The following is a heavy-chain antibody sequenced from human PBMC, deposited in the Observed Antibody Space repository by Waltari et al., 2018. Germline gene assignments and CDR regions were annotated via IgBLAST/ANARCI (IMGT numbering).Heavy chain of an antibody. Sequence: QVQLQESGPGLVKPSETLSLTCAVSGYSISSGYYWGWIRQPPGKGLEWIGSIYHSGSTYYNPSLKSRVTISVDTSKNQFALKLSSVTAADTAVYYCASQIVVVPAATGINWFDPWGQGTLVTVSS. CDR3: ASQIVVVPAATGINWFDP. D-gene: IGHD2-2*01. V-gene: IGHV4-38-2*01. J-gene: IGHJ5*02. CDR2: IYHSGST. CDR1: GYSISSGYY.